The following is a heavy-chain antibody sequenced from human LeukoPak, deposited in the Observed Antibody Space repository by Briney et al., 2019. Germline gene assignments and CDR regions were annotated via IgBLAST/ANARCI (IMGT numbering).Heavy chain of an antibody. CDR3: ATYYYDSGGFHFHH. Sequence: PGGSLRLSCAVSGFTFSTYAMSWVRQAPGKGLEYVSAISSNGGRTCYANSVKGRFTISRDNSRNTLYLQMGSLRAEDMAVYYCATYYYDSGGFHFHHWGQGTLVTVSS. V-gene: IGHV3-64*01. D-gene: IGHD3-22*01. CDR2: ISSNGGRT. CDR1: GFTFSTYA. J-gene: IGHJ1*01.